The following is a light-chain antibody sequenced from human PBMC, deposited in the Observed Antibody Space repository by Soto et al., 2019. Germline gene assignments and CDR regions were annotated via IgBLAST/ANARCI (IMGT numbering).Light chain of an antibody. V-gene: IGKV3-20*01. CDR3: QQCGGSPLFS. CDR1: QTVSSVY. Sequence: VLTQSPGTLSLSPGESATLSCRASQTVSSVYLAWYQQKPGQAPRLLIHTTSTRATDIPDRFSGSGSGTDFTLTISRLEPEDFAVYYCQQCGGSPLFSFGPGTRVDI. CDR2: TTS. J-gene: IGKJ3*01.